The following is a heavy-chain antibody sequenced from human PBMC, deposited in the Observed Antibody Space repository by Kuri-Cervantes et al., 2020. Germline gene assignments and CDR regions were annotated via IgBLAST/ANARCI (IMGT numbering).Heavy chain of an antibody. CDR1: GFTFSSYW. Sequence: GESLKISCAASGFTFSSYWMSWVRQAPGKGLEWVANIKQDGSEKYYVDSVKGRFTISRDNAKSSLYLQMNSLRAEDTAVYYCARDEGVVAAEVFDYWGQGTLSPSPQ. CDR2: IKQDGSEK. V-gene: IGHV3-7*01. CDR3: ARDEGVVAAEVFDY. J-gene: IGHJ4*02. D-gene: IGHD2-15*01.